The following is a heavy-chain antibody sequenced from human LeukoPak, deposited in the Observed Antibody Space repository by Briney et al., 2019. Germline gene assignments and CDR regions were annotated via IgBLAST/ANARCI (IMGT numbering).Heavy chain of an antibody. D-gene: IGHD2-15*01. CDR1: GFTVSSNY. V-gene: IGHV3-53*01. Sequence: GGSLRLSCAASGFTVSSNYMTWVRQAPGKGLEWVSLIYSGGSTYYADSVKGRFTISRDNSKNTLYLQMNSLRAEDTAVYYCARHLMTVGVDYWGQGTLVTVSS. J-gene: IGHJ4*02. CDR3: ARHLMTVGVDY. CDR2: IYSGGST.